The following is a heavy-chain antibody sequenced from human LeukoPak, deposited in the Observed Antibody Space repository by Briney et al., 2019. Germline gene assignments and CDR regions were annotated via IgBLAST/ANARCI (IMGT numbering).Heavy chain of an antibody. D-gene: IGHD6-19*01. CDR1: GGSISSSNW. CDR2: IHHSGTT. J-gene: IGHJ4*02. CDR3: ARRDSGWYIHS. V-gene: IGHV4-4*02. Sequence: SETLSLTCTVSGGSISSSNWWNWVRQPPGKGLEWVGEIHHSGTTHYNPSLKSRVTISVYKSKNQFSLNLTSVTAADTAVYYCARRDSGWYIHSWGQGTLVTVSS.